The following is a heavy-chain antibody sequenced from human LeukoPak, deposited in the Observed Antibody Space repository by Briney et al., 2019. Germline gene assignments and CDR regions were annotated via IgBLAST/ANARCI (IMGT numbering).Heavy chain of an antibody. Sequence: GGSLRLSCAASGFTFSDCYMSWIRQAPGKGLEGVSYISSSGSTIYYADSVKGRFTISRDNAKNSLYLQMNSLRAEDTAVYYCARDFPADIVLMVYGFDYWGQGTLVTVSS. V-gene: IGHV3-11*04. D-gene: IGHD2-8*01. J-gene: IGHJ4*02. CDR1: GFTFSDCY. CDR2: ISSSGSTI. CDR3: ARDFPADIVLMVYGFDY.